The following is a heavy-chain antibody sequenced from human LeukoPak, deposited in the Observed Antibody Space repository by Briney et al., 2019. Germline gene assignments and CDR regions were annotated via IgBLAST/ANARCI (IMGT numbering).Heavy chain of an antibody. J-gene: IGHJ4*02. CDR3: ARHLSGVTGYTYGRGIGY. CDR1: GFTFSDYN. D-gene: IGHD5-18*01. CDR2: ISRSGSTK. Sequence: GGSLRLSCAASGFTFSDYNMRWIRQAPGKGLEWVSSISRSGSTKYYADSMKGRFTISRDNAKTSLYLQMISLRAEDTAVYYCARHLSGVTGYTYGRGIGYWGQGTLVTVSS. V-gene: IGHV3-11*04.